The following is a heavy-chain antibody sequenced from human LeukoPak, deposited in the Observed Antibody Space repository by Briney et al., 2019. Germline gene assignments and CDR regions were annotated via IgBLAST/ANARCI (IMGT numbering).Heavy chain of an antibody. V-gene: IGHV1-69*04. CDR1: GGTFSSYA. Sequence: SVKVSCKASGGTFSSYAISWVRQAPGQGLEWMGRIIPILGIANYAQKFQGRVTITADKSTSTAYMELSSLRSEDTAVYYCARDHYSIVGATDDPGVDYWGQGTLVTVSS. D-gene: IGHD1-26*01. CDR3: ARDHYSIVGATDDPGVDY. CDR2: IIPILGIA. J-gene: IGHJ4*02.